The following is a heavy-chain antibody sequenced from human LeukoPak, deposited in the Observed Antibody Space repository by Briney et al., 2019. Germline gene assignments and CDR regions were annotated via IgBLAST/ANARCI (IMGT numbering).Heavy chain of an antibody. J-gene: IGHJ4*02. Sequence: GGSLRLSCAASGLTFSSYWMHWVRQAPGKGPVWVSRINSDGSSTYYADSVKGRFTISRDNAKNTLYLQMNSLRAEDTAVYYCARDPKQGGTYWNYFDYWGQGALVTVSP. CDR1: GLTFSSYW. V-gene: IGHV3-74*01. CDR2: INSDGSST. D-gene: IGHD1-26*01. CDR3: ARDPKQGGTYWNYFDY.